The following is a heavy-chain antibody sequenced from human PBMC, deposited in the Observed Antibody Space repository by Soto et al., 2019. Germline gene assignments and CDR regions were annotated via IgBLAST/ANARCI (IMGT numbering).Heavy chain of an antibody. CDR2: ISSSSSYI. CDR1: GFTLSSYS. D-gene: IGHD2-2*01. J-gene: IGHJ4*02. CDR3: ARDQSLVPAAYDY. V-gene: IGHV3-21*01. Sequence: EVQLVESGGDLVQPGGSLRLSCAGSGFTLSSYSMNWVRQAPGKGLEWVSSISSSSSYIYYADSVKGRFTISRDNAKNSLYLQMNSLRAEDTAVYYCARDQSLVPAAYDYWGQGTLVTVSS.